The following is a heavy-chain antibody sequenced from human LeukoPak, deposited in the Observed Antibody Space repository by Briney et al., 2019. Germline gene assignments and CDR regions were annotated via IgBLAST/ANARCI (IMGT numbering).Heavy chain of an antibody. D-gene: IGHD6-19*01. Sequence: GESLKISCKGSGYRFTSYWIGWVRQMPGKGLEWMGIIYPGDSDTRYSPSFQGHVTISADKSISTAYLQWSSLKASDTAMYYCASETGAVAGTGDDAFDIWGQGTMVTVSS. J-gene: IGHJ3*02. CDR2: IYPGDSDT. CDR1: GYRFTSYW. CDR3: ASETGAVAGTGDDAFDI. V-gene: IGHV5-51*01.